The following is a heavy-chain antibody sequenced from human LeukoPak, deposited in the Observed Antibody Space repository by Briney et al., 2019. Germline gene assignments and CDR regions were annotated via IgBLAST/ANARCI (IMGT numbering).Heavy chain of an antibody. V-gene: IGHV1-69*13. CDR2: ITPVFGTA. J-gene: IGHJ4*02. CDR1: GGSISSYP. Sequence: GASVKVSCKASGGSISSYPISWVRQAPGQGLEWMGGITPVFGTAKYAQKFQGRVTITADDSTTTAYLDVSSLTADDTAVYYCARGSASNWPVDIWGQGTLVTVSS. CDR3: ARGSASNWPVDI. D-gene: IGHD6-13*01.